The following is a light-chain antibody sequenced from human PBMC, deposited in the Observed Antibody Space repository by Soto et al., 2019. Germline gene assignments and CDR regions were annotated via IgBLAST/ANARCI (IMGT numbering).Light chain of an antibody. CDR3: QQSRNWLLLT. V-gene: IGKV3-11*01. J-gene: IGKJ4*01. CDR1: QSVSSY. CDR2: DAS. Sequence: ELVLTQSPATLSLSPGERATLSCRASQSVSSYLAWYQQKPGQAPRLLIYDASNRATGIPARFSGSGSGTDFTLTISSLEPEDFAVYYCQQSRNWLLLTFGGGTKVDIK.